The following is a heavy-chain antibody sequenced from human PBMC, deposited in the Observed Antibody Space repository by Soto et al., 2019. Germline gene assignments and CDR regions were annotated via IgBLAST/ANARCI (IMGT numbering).Heavy chain of an antibody. CDR1: GGTFSSYA. V-gene: IGHV1-69*01. CDR2: IIPIFGTA. J-gene: IGHJ3*02. Sequence: QVQLVQSGAEVKKPGSSVKVSCKASGGTFSSYAISWVRQVPGQGLEWMGAIIPIFGTANYAQKFQGRVTITADESTSTAYMELSSLRSEDTAVYYCAAPRPGLDAFDIWGQGTMVTVSS. CDR3: AAPRPGLDAFDI.